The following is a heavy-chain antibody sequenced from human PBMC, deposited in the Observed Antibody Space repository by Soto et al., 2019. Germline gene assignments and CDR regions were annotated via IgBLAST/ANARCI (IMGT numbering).Heavy chain of an antibody. D-gene: IGHD3-16*01. J-gene: IGHJ6*02. CDR2: IYYSGST. CDR3: ARRGDGYNYYYGMDV. Sequence: PSETLSLTCTVSGGSISSYYWSWIRQPPGKGLEWIGYIYYSGSTNYNPSLKSRVTISVDTSKNQFSLKLSSVTAADTAVYYCARRGDGYNYYYGMDVWGQGTTVTV. CDR1: GGSISSYY. V-gene: IGHV4-59*01.